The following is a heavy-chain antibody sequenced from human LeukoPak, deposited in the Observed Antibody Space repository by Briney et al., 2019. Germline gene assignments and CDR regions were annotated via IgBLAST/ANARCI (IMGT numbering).Heavy chain of an antibody. CDR1: GFTFSTYA. CDR3: AKEYGPGSYYYDY. Sequence: GGSLRLSCAASGFTFSTYAMTWVRQASGKGLELVSGISASGVSTHYADSVKGRFTISRDNPKNTLYLQMNSLRAEDMAVYYCAKEYGPGSYYYDYWGQGTLVTVSS. D-gene: IGHD3-10*01. J-gene: IGHJ4*02. CDR2: ISASGVST. V-gene: IGHV3-23*01.